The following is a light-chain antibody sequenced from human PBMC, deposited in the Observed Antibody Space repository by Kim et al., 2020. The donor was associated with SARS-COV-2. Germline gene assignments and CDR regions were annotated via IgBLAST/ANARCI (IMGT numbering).Light chain of an antibody. CDR3: QQSYSTPQT. CDR2: AAS. CDR1: QSISSY. J-gene: IGKJ1*01. V-gene: IGKV1-39*01. Sequence: DIQMTQSPSSLSASVGDRVTITCRASQSISSYLYWYQQKPGKAPKLLIYAASSLQSGVPSRFSGSGSGTDFTLTISSLQPEDFATYYCQQSYSTPQTFGQGTKVDIK.